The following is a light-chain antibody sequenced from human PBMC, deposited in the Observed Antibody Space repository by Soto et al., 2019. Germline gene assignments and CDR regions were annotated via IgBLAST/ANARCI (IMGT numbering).Light chain of an antibody. CDR3: SSYTTSSTHWV. Sequence: QSALTQPASVSGSPGQSITISCTGTSSDVGGYNYVSWYQQHPGKAPKLMIYEVSNRPSGFSNRFSGSKSGNTASLTISGLQPEDEADYSCSSYTTSSTHWVFGGGTKLTVL. CDR1: SSDVGGYNY. V-gene: IGLV2-14*01. CDR2: EVS. J-gene: IGLJ3*02.